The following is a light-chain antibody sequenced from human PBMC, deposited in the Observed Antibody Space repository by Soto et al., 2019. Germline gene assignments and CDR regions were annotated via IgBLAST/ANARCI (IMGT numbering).Light chain of an antibody. CDR2: KAS. V-gene: IGKV1-5*03. CDR3: QQYSRHWT. Sequence: HMTLSPATLSGFVGARVPIICRASQTISSWLAWYQQKPGKAPKLLIYKASTLKSGVPSRFSGGGSGTEFTLTSSSLHPGDFANYCCQQYSRHWTLGQGTKVDIK. J-gene: IGKJ1*01. CDR1: QTISSW.